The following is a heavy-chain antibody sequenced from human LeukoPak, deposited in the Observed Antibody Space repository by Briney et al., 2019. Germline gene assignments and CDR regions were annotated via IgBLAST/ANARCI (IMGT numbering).Heavy chain of an antibody. J-gene: IGHJ4*02. CDR2: IKQDGSEK. D-gene: IGHD3-22*01. CDR3: ARVGGRYDSSGNFDY. Sequence: PGGSVRLSCAVSGFTFSSYWMSWVRQAPGKGLEWVANIKQDGSEKYYVDSVKGRFTISRDNSKNTLYLQMNSLRAEDTAVYYCARVGGRYDSSGNFDYWGQGTLVTVSS. V-gene: IGHV3-7*01. CDR1: GFTFSSYW.